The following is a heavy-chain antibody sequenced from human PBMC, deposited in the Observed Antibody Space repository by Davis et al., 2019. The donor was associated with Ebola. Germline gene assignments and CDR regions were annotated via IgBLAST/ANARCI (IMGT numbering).Heavy chain of an antibody. CDR2: ISSSGSTI. J-gene: IGHJ6*02. CDR3: AKHRGDNYYYYSMDV. V-gene: IGHV3-11*01. Sequence: SCAASGFTFSDYYMSWIRQAPGKGLEWVSYISSSGSTIYYADSVKGRFTISGHNSKNTLYLQMNSLRAEDTAVYYCAKHRGDNYYYYSMDVWGQGTTVTVSS. CDR1: GFTFSDYY. D-gene: IGHD2-21*01.